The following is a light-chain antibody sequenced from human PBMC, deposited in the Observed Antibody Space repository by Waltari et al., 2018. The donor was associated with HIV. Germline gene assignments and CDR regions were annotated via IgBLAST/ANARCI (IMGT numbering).Light chain of an antibody. CDR1: TSDISDFNF. CDR3: SSYSARGFVV. V-gene: IGLV2-14*01. J-gene: IGLJ3*02. Sequence: HSALTQPASVSGSPGQSITTSCTGPTSDISDFNFVSWYQQSPGRAPTLIIFEVYSRPAGVSDRFSGSKSGVTASLTISALRAEDEADYFCSSYSARGFVVFGGGTTVTVL. CDR2: EVY.